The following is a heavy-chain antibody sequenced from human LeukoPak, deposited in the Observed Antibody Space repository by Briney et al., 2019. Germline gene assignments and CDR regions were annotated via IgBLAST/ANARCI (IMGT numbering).Heavy chain of an antibody. CDR1: GFTFSSYA. V-gene: IGHV3-23*01. CDR3: AKPLVGATYYFDY. J-gene: IGHJ4*02. CDR2: ISASGDST. Sequence: GGSLRLSCAASGFTFSSYAMRWVRQAPGKRLEWISAISASGDSTSYADSVKGRFTISRDNSKNTLYLQVNSLRAEDTAAYYCAKPLVGATYYFDYWGQGTLVTVSS. D-gene: IGHD1-26*01.